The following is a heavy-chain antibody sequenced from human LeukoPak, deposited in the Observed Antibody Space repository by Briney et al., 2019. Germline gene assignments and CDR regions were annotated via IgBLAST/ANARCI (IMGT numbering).Heavy chain of an antibody. CDR3: ARDSSSGYSFDS. D-gene: IGHD6-19*01. CDR2: ILGNGHAS. CDR1: GFTFSSYP. Sequence: GGSLRLSCVASGFTFSSYPMHWVRQAPDKGLEYLSAILGNGHASFYADSVKGRFTISRDHSKDTLYLQMGNLRADDMAVYYCARDSSSGYSFDSWGQGTLVTVSS. J-gene: IGHJ4*02. V-gene: IGHV3-64*02.